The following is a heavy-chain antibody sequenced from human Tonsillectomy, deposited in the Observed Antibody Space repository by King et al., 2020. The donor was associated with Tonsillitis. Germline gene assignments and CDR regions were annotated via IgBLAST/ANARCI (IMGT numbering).Heavy chain of an antibody. Sequence: QLVQSVGGLVQPGRSLRLSCLDSGFTFDDYAMHWVRQAPGKGLAWVLVISCSSGSIGYLDCVKGRFTIARDNAKNSLYLHMNSLRAEDTALFYCAKDYGYAGFSSYFDFWGQGTLVTVSS. CDR1: GFTFDDYA. CDR2: ISCSSGSI. V-gene: IGHV3-9*01. J-gene: IGHJ4*02. CDR3: AKDYGYAGFSSYFDF. D-gene: IGHD5-12*01.